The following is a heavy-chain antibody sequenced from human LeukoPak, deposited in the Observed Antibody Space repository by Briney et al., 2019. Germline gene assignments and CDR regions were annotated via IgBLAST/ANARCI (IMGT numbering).Heavy chain of an antibody. CDR3: ATRVTADTYEAIDI. CDR1: GFTIRSFC. CDR2: ISSNSNHR. V-gene: IGHV3-21*06. Sequence: GGSLRLSCAVSGFTIRSFCMRCVRQPPGGGREGVAAISSNSNHRYYAPSVKGRFSISRDKDKNPLFLELSCLSAADTALYYCATRVTADTYEAIDIGRQGTMLTVSS. J-gene: IGHJ3*02. D-gene: IGHD3-16*01.